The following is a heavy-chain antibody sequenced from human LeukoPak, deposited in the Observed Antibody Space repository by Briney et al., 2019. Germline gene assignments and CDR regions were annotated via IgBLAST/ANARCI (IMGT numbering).Heavy chain of an antibody. J-gene: IGHJ4*02. CDR2: IYSSGAT. CDR1: GGSITTYN. V-gene: IGHV4-4*09. CDR3: ARRTPGPQLDEYVAYFFDH. Sequence: PSETLSLICTVSGGSITTYNWIWIRQTPGQALEWIGHIYSSGATKYNPSLKSRATILLNTSKNQLSLKLSSVSAADTAVYYCARRTPGPQLDEYVAYFFDHRGQGTQVTVSS. D-gene: IGHD2-2*01.